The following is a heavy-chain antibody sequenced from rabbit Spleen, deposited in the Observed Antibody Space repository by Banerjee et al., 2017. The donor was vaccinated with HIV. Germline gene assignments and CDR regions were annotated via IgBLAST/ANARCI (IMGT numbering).Heavy chain of an antibody. J-gene: IGHJ4*01. CDR2: INTITGNN. D-gene: IGHD3-1*01. Sequence: QEQMGESGGGVVKPEGSLPLTCTASGFSFSYKYVMCWVRQAPGKGLEWIACINTITGNNVYANWAKGRFIISKTSSTTVTLQMTSLTAADSATYFCARDLTGFIGWNFGFCGPGTLVTVS. V-gene: IGHV1S45*01. CDR1: GFSFSYKYV. CDR3: ARDLTGFIGWNFGF.